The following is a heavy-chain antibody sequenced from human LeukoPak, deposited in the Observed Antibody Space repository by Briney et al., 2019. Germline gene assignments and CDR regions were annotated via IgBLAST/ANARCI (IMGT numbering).Heavy chain of an antibody. J-gene: IGHJ4*02. CDR2: IIPIFGIA. Sequence: SVKVTCKASGGTFSIYAIGWVRQAPGQGLEWMGRIIPIFGIANYAQKVQGRVTITADKSTSTAYMERSSLRSEDTAVYYCAVLVDGGGFDYWGQGTLVTVSS. CDR3: AVLVDGGGFDY. CDR1: GGTFSIYA. V-gene: IGHV1-69*04. D-gene: IGHD6-6*01.